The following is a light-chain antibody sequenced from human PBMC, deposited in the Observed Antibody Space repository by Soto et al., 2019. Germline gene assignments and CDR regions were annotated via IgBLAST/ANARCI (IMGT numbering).Light chain of an antibody. CDR2: GAS. CDR1: QSVRSN. J-gene: IGKJ5*01. Sequence: ETVMTQSPATLPVSPGERATLSCRASQSVRSNLAWYQQKPGQAPRLLIYGASSRATGIPARFGGSGSGTEFTLTISSLQSEDFAVYYCQQYNDWPITFGQGTRLEIK. CDR3: QQYNDWPIT. V-gene: IGKV3-15*01.